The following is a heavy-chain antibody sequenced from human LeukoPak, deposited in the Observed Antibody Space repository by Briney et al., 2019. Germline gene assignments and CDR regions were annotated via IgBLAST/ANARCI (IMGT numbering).Heavy chain of an antibody. CDR3: VREKLYTSSWGFQH. Sequence: PSETLSLTCTVSGGSIRSYYWSWIRQPAGKGLEWIGRFYSSVSTKYNPSLESRVTMSVDTSRNLFYLNLTSVTAADTAIYFCVREKLYTSSWGFQHWGQGALVTVSS. J-gene: IGHJ1*01. CDR2: FYSSVST. CDR1: GGSIRSYY. D-gene: IGHD6-13*01. V-gene: IGHV4-4*07.